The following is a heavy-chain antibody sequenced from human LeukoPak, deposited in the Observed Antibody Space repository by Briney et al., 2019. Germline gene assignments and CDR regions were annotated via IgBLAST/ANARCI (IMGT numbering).Heavy chain of an antibody. CDR1: GYTFTIYY. D-gene: IGHD5-18*01. V-gene: IGHV1-46*01. J-gene: IGHJ4*02. Sequence: ASVTVSCTASGYTFTIYYMHWVRQAPGQGLEWMGVINPSGGSTSYAQKFQGRVTMTRDTSTTTVYMELSSLRSEDTAVYYCAREGDTVMARRYFDYWGQGTLVTVSS. CDR2: INPSGGST. CDR3: AREGDTVMARRYFDY.